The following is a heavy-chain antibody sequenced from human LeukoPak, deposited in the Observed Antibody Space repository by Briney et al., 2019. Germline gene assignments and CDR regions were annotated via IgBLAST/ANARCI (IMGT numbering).Heavy chain of an antibody. J-gene: IGHJ4*02. D-gene: IGHD3-22*01. Sequence: GESLKISCKGSGYSFTSYRIGWVRQMPGKGLEWMGIIYPGDSDTRYSPSFQGQVTISADKSISTAYLQWSRLKASDTAMYYCARNLYYYDSSGYEYYFDYWGQGTLVTVSS. CDR1: GYSFTSYR. CDR2: IYPGDSDT. V-gene: IGHV5-51*01. CDR3: ARNLYYYDSSGYEYYFDY.